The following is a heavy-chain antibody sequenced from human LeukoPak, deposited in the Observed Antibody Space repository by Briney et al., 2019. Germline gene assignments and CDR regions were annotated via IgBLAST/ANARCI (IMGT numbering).Heavy chain of an antibody. V-gene: IGHV3-30*04. Sequence: GGSLRLSCAASGFTFSSYAMHWARQAPGKGLEWVAVISHDGSEKYYADSVKGRFTISRDNSKNTLYLQMNSLRAEDTAVYYCAKEYCTTTNCLGDWGLGTLVTVSS. CDR2: ISHDGSEK. CDR3: AKEYCTTTNCLGD. CDR1: GFTFSSYA. D-gene: IGHD2-2*01. J-gene: IGHJ4*02.